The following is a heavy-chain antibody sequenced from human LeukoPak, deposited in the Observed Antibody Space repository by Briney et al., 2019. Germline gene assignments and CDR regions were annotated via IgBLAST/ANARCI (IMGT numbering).Heavy chain of an antibody. V-gene: IGHV3-33*01. CDR3: ARDDDTNSQYSRLNY. D-gene: IGHD2-8*01. CDR1: GFTLTTNG. J-gene: IGHJ4*02. Sequence: GGSLRLPCAASGFTLTTNGMHGVRQAPGKALEWVAVKWWDGSKEFYADSVKGRFIISRDISKNTLYLEMSSLRAEDTAVYYCARDDDTNSQYSRLNYWGQGTLVTVSS. CDR2: KWWDGSKE.